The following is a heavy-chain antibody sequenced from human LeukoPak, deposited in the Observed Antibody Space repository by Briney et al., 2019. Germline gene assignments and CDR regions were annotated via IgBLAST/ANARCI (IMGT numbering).Heavy chain of an antibody. D-gene: IGHD3-22*01. J-gene: IGHJ4*02. V-gene: IGHV4-61*02. CDR1: GGSISIGSYY. CDR3: ARDYFDSSGYHLDY. Sequence: SETLPLTCTVSGGSISIGSYYWSWIRQPAGKAQEWIGRIYASGSTNYNPSLKSRVTIPVDTSKNQFSLKLSSVTAADTAIYYCARDYFDSSGYHLDYWGQGALVTVSS. CDR2: IYASGST.